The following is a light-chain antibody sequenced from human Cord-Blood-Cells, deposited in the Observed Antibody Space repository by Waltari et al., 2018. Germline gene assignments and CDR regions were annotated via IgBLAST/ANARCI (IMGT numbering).Light chain of an antibody. CDR1: QSISSW. Sequence: DIQMTQSPSTLFASVGERVTITCRASQSISSWLAWYQQKQGKAPKLLIYKASSLESGVPSRFSGSGSGTEFTLTISILQPDDFATYYCQQYNSYSRTFGQGTKVEIK. CDR3: QQYNSYSRT. CDR2: KAS. J-gene: IGKJ1*01. V-gene: IGKV1-5*03.